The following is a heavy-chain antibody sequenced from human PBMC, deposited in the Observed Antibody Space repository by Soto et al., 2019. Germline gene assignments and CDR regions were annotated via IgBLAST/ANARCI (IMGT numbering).Heavy chain of an antibody. CDR3: AMLPKGSLVPA. D-gene: IGHD2-21*02. Sequence: LVESGGALVYPGGSLRLSCIASGFSFSDYSMNWVRQAPGKGLQWVSYISSSSDKTYYADSVKGRFTVSRDNAKNALFLEMNSLRDDATATSYCAMLPKGSLVPAWGQGTRVSVSS. J-gene: IGHJ4*02. CDR2: ISSSSDKT. CDR1: GFSFSDYS. V-gene: IGHV3-48*02.